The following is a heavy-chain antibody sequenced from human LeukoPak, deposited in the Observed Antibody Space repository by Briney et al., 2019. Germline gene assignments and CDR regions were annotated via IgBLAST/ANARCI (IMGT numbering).Heavy chain of an antibody. J-gene: IGHJ4*02. CDR1: GFTFSSYS. CDR2: ISSSSSYI. CDR3: ARDRRGSGWPYYFDY. D-gene: IGHD6-19*01. Sequence: PGGSLRLSCAASGFTFSSYSMNWVRQAPGKGLEWVSSISSSSSYIYYADSVKGRFTISRDNAKNSLYLQMNSLRAEDTAVYYCARDRRGSGWPYYFDYWGQGTLVTVSS. V-gene: IGHV3-21*01.